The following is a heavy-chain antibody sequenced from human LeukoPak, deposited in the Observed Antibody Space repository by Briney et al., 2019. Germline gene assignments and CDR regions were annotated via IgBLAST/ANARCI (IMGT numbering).Heavy chain of an antibody. J-gene: IGHJ3*02. Sequence: GGSLRLSCAASEFTFSSYAISWVRQPPGKGLERVSAISGSGGSTYYADSVKGRFTISRDNSKNTLYLQMNSLRAEDTAVYYCAKEDLIVVVVAATRGAFDIWGQGTMVTVSS. CDR2: ISGSGGST. D-gene: IGHD2-15*01. V-gene: IGHV3-23*01. CDR3: AKEDLIVVVVAATRGAFDI. CDR1: EFTFSSYA.